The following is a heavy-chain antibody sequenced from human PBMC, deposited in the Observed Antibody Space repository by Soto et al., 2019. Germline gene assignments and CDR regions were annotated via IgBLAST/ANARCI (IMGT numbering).Heavy chain of an antibody. Sequence: PVKELEWIGRIYYSGSNYYNPSLKSRVTISVDTSKNQFSLKLSSVTAADSAVFFFFQAEDGIRDVRSVSAFLLNRSSDL. CDR3: FQAEDGIRDVRSVSAFLLNRSSDL. V-gene: IGHV4-30-2*03. J-gene: IGHJ2*01. D-gene: IGHD2-15*01. CDR2: IYYSGSN.